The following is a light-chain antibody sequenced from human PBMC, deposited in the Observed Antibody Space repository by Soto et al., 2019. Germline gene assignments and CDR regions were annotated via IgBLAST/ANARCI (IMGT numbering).Light chain of an antibody. V-gene: IGKV3-11*01. Sequence: EVVLTQSPDTLSLPPGERATLSCRASQSISSYLAWYQQKPGQAPRLLIYDASRRATGIPARFSGSGSGTDFTLTISSREPEDFAVYYCQQLTDWPPQWTFGQGTKVEIK. CDR3: QQLTDWPPQWT. CDR2: DAS. J-gene: IGKJ1*01. CDR1: QSISSY.